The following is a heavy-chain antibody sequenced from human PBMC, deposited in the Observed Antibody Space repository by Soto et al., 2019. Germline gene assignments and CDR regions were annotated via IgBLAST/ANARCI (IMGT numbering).Heavy chain of an antibody. J-gene: IGHJ6*02. V-gene: IGHV3-33*01. CDR2: IWYDGSNK. CDR1: GFTFSSYG. Sequence: GGSLRLCCAASGFTFSSYGMHWVRQAPGKGLEWVAVIWYDGSNKYYADSVKGRFTISRDNSKNTLYLQMNSLRAEDTAVYYCARDYYDFWCGYYTRNYYYGMDVWGQGTTVTVSS. CDR3: ARDYYDFWCGYYTRNYYYGMDV. D-gene: IGHD3-3*01.